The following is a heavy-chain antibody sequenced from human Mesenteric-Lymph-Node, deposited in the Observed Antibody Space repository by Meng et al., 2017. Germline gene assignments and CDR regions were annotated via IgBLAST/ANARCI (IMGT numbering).Heavy chain of an antibody. V-gene: IGHV4-31*03. CDR3: ARTNYGDYNWFDP. CDR2: IYYSGST. Sequence: QVQRQESGPGLVKPSHTLALTCTVSGGSISSGGFYWSWIRQHPGKGLEWIGYIYYSGSTYYNPSLRSRVAISIDTSKNQFSLKLTSVTAADTAVYFCARTNYGDYNWFDPWGQGTLVTVSS. D-gene: IGHD4-17*01. J-gene: IGHJ5*02. CDR1: GGSISSGGFY.